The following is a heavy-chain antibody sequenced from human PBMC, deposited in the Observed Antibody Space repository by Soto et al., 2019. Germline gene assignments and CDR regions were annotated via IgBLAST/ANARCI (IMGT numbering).Heavy chain of an antibody. D-gene: IGHD2-2*01. J-gene: IGHJ6*03. Sequence: GGSLRLSCAASGFTVSSNYMSWVRQAPGKGLEWVSVIYSGGSTYYADSVKGRFTISRDNSKNTLYLQMNSLRAEDTAVYYCARDRVPAAHIYYYYYMDVWGKGTTVTVSS. V-gene: IGHV3-66*01. CDR3: ARDRVPAAHIYYYYYMDV. CDR2: IYSGGST. CDR1: GFTVSSNY.